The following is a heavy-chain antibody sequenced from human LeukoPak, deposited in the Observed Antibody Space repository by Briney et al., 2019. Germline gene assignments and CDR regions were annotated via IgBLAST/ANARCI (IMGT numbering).Heavy chain of an antibody. V-gene: IGHV4-4*02. CDR2: IYHSGST. J-gene: IGHJ4*02. CDR3: ARSSYYYDSSGRENYFDY. Sequence: SETLSLTCAVSGGSISSSNWWSWVRQPPGKGLEWIGEIYHSGSTNYNPSLKSRVTISVDTSKNQFSLKLSSVTAADTAVYYCARSSYYYDSSGRENYFDYWGQGTLVTVSS. CDR1: GGSISSSNW. D-gene: IGHD3-22*01.